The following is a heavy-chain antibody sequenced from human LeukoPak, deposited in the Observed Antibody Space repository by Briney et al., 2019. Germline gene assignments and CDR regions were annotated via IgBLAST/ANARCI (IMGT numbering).Heavy chain of an antibody. V-gene: IGHV4-39*07. D-gene: IGHD2/OR15-2a*01. J-gene: IGHJ4*02. CDR2: IYYSGST. CDR3: AREIAPYLEVRYFDY. CDR1: GGSISSSSYY. Sequence: SETLSLTCTVSGGSISSSSYYWGWIRQPPGKGLEWIGSIYYSGSTYYNPSLKSRVTISVDTSKNQFSLKLSSVTAADTAVYYCAREIAPYLEVRYFDYWGQGTLVTVSS.